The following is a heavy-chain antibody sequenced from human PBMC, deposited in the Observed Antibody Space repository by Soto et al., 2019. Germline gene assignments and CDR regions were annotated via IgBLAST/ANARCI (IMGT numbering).Heavy chain of an antibody. V-gene: IGHV3-21*01. CDR2: ISSSSSYI. J-gene: IGHJ3*02. CDR1: GFTFSSYS. Sequence: PGGSLRLSCAASGFTFSSYSMNWVRQAPGKGLEWVSSISSSSSYIYYADSVKGRFTISRDNAKNSLYLQMNSLRAEDTAVYYCARDRDGYDAFDIWGQGTMVTVSS. D-gene: IGHD5-12*01. CDR3: ARDRDGYDAFDI.